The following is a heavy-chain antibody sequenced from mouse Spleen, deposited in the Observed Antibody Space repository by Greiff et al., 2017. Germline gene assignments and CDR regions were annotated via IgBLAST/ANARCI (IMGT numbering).Heavy chain of an antibody. V-gene: IGHV1-84*02. D-gene: IGHD1-1*01. CDR1: GYTFTDYY. J-gene: IGHJ2*01. CDR2: IYPGSGNT. Sequence: QVQLKESGPELVKPGASVKISCKASGYTFTDYYINWVKQKPGQGLEWIGWIYPGSGNTKYNEKFKGKATLTVDTSSSTAYMQLSSLTSEDTAVYFCARHGVLRFFDYWGQGTTLTVSS. CDR3: ARHGVLRFFDY.